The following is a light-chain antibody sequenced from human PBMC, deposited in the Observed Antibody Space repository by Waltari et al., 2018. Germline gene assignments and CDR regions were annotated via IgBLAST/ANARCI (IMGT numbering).Light chain of an antibody. Sequence: QSGLTQPPSVSGAPGQRVTISCTGSGSNIGAGFDVHWYQHVPGTAPKLLIYANTKRPSGVPDRFSGSKSATSASLAITGLKAEDEADYFCHSYDSSLSAWVFGGGTKVTVL. CDR2: ANT. V-gene: IGLV1-40*01. CDR3: HSYDSSLSAWV. CDR1: GSNIGAGFD. J-gene: IGLJ3*02.